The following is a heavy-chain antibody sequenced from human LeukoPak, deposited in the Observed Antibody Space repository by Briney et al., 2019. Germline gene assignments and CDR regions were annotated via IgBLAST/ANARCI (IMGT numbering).Heavy chain of an antibody. Sequence: ASVKVSCKASGYTFTSYYMHWVRQAPGQGLEWMRIINPSGSSTSYAQKFQGRVTMTRDMSTSTVYMELSSLRSEDTAVYYCARRYCTNGVCYTDYYYYMDVWGKGTTVTVSS. J-gene: IGHJ6*03. CDR3: ARRYCTNGVCYTDYYYYMDV. D-gene: IGHD2-8*01. V-gene: IGHV1-46*01. CDR1: GYTFTSYY. CDR2: INPSGSST.